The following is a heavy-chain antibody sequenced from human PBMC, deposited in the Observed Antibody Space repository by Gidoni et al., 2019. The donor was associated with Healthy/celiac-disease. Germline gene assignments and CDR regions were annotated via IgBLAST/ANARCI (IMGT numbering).Heavy chain of an antibody. Sequence: QVQLVESGGGLVKPGGSLRLSCAAYGFTFSDYYMSWIRQAPGKGLGWVSYISSSSSYTNYADSVKGRFTISRDNAKNSLYLQMNSLRAEDTAVYYCARSEDGYKWDYWGQGTLVTVSS. CDR1: GFTFSDYY. V-gene: IGHV3-11*06. D-gene: IGHD5-12*01. CDR2: ISSSSSYT. CDR3: ARSEDGYKWDY. J-gene: IGHJ4*02.